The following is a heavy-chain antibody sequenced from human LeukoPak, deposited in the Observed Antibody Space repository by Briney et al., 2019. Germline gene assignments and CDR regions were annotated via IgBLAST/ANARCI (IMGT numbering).Heavy chain of an antibody. J-gene: IGHJ6*03. CDR1: GFTFSSYW. V-gene: IGHV3-7*01. Sequence: PGGSLRLSCAASGFTFSSYWMSWVRQAPGKGLEWVANMNQDGSEKYYVDSVKGRFTISRDTAKNSLYLQMTSLRAEDSAVYYCASRVWVGATFHYYYYMDVWGKGTTVTFSS. CDR3: ASRVWVGATFHYYYYMDV. D-gene: IGHD1-26*01. CDR2: MNQDGSEK.